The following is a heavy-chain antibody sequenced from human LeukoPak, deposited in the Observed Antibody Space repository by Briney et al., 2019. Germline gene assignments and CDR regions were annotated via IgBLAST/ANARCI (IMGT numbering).Heavy chain of an antibody. D-gene: IGHD6-19*01. CDR3: AKDLRIAVAGYWGYFDS. CDR2: ISGNGVAT. J-gene: IGHJ4*02. V-gene: IGHV3-23*01. Sequence: PGGSLRLSCAASGFTFSTYAMNWVRQAPGKGVEWVSPISGNGVATYYADSVRGRFTISRDNSKNTLYVQMNSLRAEDTAVYYCAKDLRIAVAGYWGYFDSWGQGSLVTVSS. CDR1: GFTFSTYA.